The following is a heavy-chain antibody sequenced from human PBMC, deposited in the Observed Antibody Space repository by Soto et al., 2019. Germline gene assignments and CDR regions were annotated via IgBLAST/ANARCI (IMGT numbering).Heavy chain of an antibody. CDR2: INHSGST. D-gene: IGHD6-19*01. V-gene: IGHV4-34*01. J-gene: IGHJ4*02. Sequence: QVQLQQWGAGLLKPSETLSLTCAVYGGSFSGYYWSWIRQPPGKGLEWIGEINHSGSTNYNPSLKSRVTMSVDTSKNQFSLKLSSVTAADTAVYYCARARAVAAVRRGYYFDYWGQGTLVTVSS. CDR1: GGSFSGYY. CDR3: ARARAVAAVRRGYYFDY.